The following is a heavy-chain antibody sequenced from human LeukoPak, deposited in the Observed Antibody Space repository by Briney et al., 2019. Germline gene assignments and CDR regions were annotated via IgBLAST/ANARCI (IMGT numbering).Heavy chain of an antibody. D-gene: IGHD2-15*01. Sequence: GGSLGLSCAASGFTFSSYAMSWVRQAPGKGLEWVSAISGSGGTTYYADSVKGRFNISRDNSKNTLYLQMNSLRAEDTAVYYCAKAHPCSGGSCYSPFDYWGQGTLVTVSS. J-gene: IGHJ4*02. V-gene: IGHV3-23*01. CDR1: GFTFSSYA. CDR2: ISGSGGTT. CDR3: AKAHPCSGGSCYSPFDY.